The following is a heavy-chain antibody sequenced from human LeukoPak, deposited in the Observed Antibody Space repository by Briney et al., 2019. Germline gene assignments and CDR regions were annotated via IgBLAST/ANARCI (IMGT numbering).Heavy chain of an antibody. Sequence: GGSLRLSCAASGFTVSSNYMSWVRQAPGKGLEWVSVIYSGGDTYYADSVKGRFTISRDNSKNTLYLQMNSLSAEDTAVYYCARNNGGREVVGDWFDPWGQGTMVTVSS. CDR1: GFTVSSNY. J-gene: IGHJ5*02. CDR3: ARNNGGREVVGDWFDP. CDR2: IYSGGDT. D-gene: IGHD1-26*01. V-gene: IGHV3-53*01.